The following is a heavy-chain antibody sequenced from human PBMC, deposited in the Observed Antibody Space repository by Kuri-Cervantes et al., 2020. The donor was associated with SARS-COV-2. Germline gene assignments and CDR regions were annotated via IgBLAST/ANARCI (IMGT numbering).Heavy chain of an antibody. CDR2: IYHSGST. Sequence: GSLRLSCAVSGYSISSGYYWGWIRQPPGKGLEWIGSIYHSGSTYYNPSLKSRVTISVDTSKNQFSLKLSSVTAAATAVYYCARGIVVVPAAIRGELYNWFDPWGQGTLVTVSS. CDR3: ARGIVVVPAAIRGELYNWFDP. D-gene: IGHD2-2*02. V-gene: IGHV4-38-2*01. J-gene: IGHJ5*02. CDR1: GYSISSGYY.